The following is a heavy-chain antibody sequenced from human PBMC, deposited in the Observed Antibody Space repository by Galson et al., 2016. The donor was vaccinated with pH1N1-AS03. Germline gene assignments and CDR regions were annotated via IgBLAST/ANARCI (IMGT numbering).Heavy chain of an antibody. CDR2: IFYSGST. CDR1: GYSISSDLY. V-gene: IGHV4-38-2*01. D-gene: IGHD6-19*01. CDR3: ARLDSSGWYSVDY. Sequence: SETLSLTCAVSGYSISSDLYWGWIRQPPGKGLEWIGYIFYSGSTFYNASLKSRVTISVDTSKNQFSLKLRSVTAADTAVYYCARLDSSGWYSVDYWGQGNMVIVSS. J-gene: IGHJ4*02.